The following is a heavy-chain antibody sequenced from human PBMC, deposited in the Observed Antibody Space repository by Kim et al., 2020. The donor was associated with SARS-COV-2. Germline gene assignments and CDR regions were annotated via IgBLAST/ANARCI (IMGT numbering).Heavy chain of an antibody. CDR1: EFSFSDST. Sequence: GGSLRLSCEVSEFSFSDSTMHWVRQASGKGLEWVGRIRTKGDSYATVYAASVKGRFTISRDDSKNTAYLQMNSLKTDDTAVYYCTRGPPYSQSYWDAFDIWGQGTKVTVSS. J-gene: IGHJ3*02. D-gene: IGHD1-26*01. CDR3: TRGPPYSQSYWDAFDI. CDR2: IRTKGDSYAT. V-gene: IGHV3-73*01.